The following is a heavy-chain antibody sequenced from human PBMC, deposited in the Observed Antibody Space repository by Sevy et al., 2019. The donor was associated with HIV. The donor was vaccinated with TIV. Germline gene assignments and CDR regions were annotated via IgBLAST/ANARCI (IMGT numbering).Heavy chain of an antibody. CDR2: ISSSSSTI. J-gene: IGHJ4*02. D-gene: IGHD5-12*01. V-gene: IGHV3-48*02. Sequence: GGSLRLSCAASGFTFSSYSMNWVRQAPGKGLEWVSYISSSSSTIDYADSVKGRFTISRDNAKNSLYLQMNSLRDEDTAVYYCARDKEDGYNFFAFDYWGQGTLVTVSS. CDR1: GFTFSSYS. CDR3: ARDKEDGYNFFAFDY.